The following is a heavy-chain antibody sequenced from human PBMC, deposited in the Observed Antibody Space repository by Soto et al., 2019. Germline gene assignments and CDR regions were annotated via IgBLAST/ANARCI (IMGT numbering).Heavy chain of an antibody. V-gene: IGHV3-11*01. CDR3: ARSYIAGFFDY. CDR1: GFTFSDYY. J-gene: IGHJ4*02. CDR2: ISSSGSTI. Sequence: LRLSCAASGFTFSDYYMIWIRQAPGKGLEWVSYISSSGSTIYYADSVKGRFTISRDNAKNSLYLQMNSLRAEDTAVYYCARSYIAGFFDYWGQGTLVTVSS. D-gene: IGHD2-15*01.